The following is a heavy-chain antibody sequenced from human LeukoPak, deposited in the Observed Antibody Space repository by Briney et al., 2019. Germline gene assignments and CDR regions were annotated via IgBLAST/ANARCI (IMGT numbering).Heavy chain of an antibody. CDR1: GGSISSYY. CDR2: IYYSGST. D-gene: IGHD3-22*01. Sequence: SQTLSLTCTVSGGSISSYYWSWIRQPPGKGLEWIGYIYYSGSTNYDPSLKSRVTISVDTSKNQFSLKLSSVTAADTAVYYCARARSGYYYDSSGYLDYWGQGTLVTVSS. CDR3: ARARSGYYYDSSGYLDY. V-gene: IGHV4-59*01. J-gene: IGHJ4*02.